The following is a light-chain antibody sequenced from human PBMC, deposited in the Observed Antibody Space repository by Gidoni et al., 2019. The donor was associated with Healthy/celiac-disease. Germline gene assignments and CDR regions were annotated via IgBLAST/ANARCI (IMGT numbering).Light chain of an antibody. CDR1: QSVRSY. Sequence: EIVLTQSPATLSLSPGERATLSCRASQSVRSYLAWYQQKPGQAPRLLIYDASNRATVIPARFSGSGSGTDFTLTISSLEPEDFAVYYCQQRSNWPPITFGQGTRLEIK. CDR3: QQRSNWPPIT. V-gene: IGKV3-11*01. J-gene: IGKJ5*01. CDR2: DAS.